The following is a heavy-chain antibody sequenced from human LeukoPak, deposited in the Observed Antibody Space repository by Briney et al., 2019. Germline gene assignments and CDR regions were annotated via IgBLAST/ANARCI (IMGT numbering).Heavy chain of an antibody. CDR3: ARRAGDYSHPYDY. J-gene: IGHJ4*02. V-gene: IGHV3-53*01. Sequence: GGSLRLSCTVSGFTVSSNSMSWVRQAPGKGLEWVSFIYSGGSTQYSDSVKGRFTISRDNSKNTLYLQMNSLRAEDTAVYYCARRAGDYSHPYDYWGLGTLVTVSS. CDR2: IYSGGST. D-gene: IGHD3-22*01. CDR1: GFTVSSNS.